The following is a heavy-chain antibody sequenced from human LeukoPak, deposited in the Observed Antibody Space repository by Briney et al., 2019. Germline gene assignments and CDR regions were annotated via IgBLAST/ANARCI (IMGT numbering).Heavy chain of an antibody. J-gene: IGHJ4*02. V-gene: IGHV3-33*06. CDR3: AKVMGIGKITKPNDY. CDR1: GFTFSSYG. CDR2: IWYDGSSK. D-gene: IGHD2-8*01. Sequence: QPGGSLRLSCAASGFTFSSYGMHWVRQAPGKGLEWVAVIWYDGSSKYYADSVKGRFTISRDNSKNTLYLQMNSLRAEDTAVYYCAKVMGIGKITKPNDYWGQGTLVTVSS.